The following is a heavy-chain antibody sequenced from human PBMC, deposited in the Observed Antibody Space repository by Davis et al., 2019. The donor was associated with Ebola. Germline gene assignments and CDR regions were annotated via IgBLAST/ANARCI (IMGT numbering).Heavy chain of an antibody. J-gene: IGHJ4*02. Sequence: PGGSLRLSCAASGLTFSRYWMAWVRQAPGKGLEWVANIKQDGSEEWYVDSVEGRFTISRDNAKDSLYLQMNSLRAEDTAVYYCAREGLCSSASCLDYWGQGTLVTVSS. D-gene: IGHD2-2*01. CDR3: AREGLCSSASCLDY. CDR2: IKQDGSEE. CDR1: GLTFSRYW. V-gene: IGHV3-7*01.